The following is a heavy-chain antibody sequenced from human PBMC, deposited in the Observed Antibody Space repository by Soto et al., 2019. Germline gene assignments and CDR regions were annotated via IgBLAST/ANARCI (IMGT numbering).Heavy chain of an antibody. Sequence: SLEVSCKGPGYSFTSSWIGGVRHMPGKGLEWMGIIYPGDSDTRYSQSFQGQVTISADKSISTAYLQWSSLKASDTAMYYCARQGFCSGGSCLYYGMDVWGQGTTVT. CDR1: GYSFTSSW. J-gene: IGHJ6*02. V-gene: IGHV5-51*01. CDR2: IYPGDSDT. CDR3: ARQGFCSGGSCLYYGMDV. D-gene: IGHD2-15*01.